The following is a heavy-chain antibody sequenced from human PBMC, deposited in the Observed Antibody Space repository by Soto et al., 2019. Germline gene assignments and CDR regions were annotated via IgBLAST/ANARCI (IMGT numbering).Heavy chain of an antibody. J-gene: IGHJ4*02. CDR3: ARVPVESTARDY. CDR2: MKPETGDM. V-gene: IGHV1-8*01. CDR1: GYNFTTFD. Sequence: QIQLVQSGSEVIKPGASVKVSCRTSGYNFTTFDINWVRQASEQGLEWLGWMKPETGDMGYAHKFQGRVTLTRDTSISTAYMELSGLTSEDTAVYYCARVPVESTARDYWGQGTRVTVST.